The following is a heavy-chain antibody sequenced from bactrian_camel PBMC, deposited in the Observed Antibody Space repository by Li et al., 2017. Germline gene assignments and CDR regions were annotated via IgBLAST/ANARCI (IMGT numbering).Heavy chain of an antibody. J-gene: IGHJ4*01. CDR1: GHSRGSNC. Sequence: HVQLVESGGGSVQAGGSLRLSCKVSGHSRGSNCVGWYRLPPGRAPAEREGVAARYTGVDKAYYADSVKGRFTISLNNAKNTAILEMGNLKPEDTAMYYCAAGNSDFTLPEPYEYAYRGQGTQVTVS. V-gene: IGHV3S54*01. D-gene: IGHD4*01. CDR3: AAGNSDFTLPEPYEYAY. CDR2: RYTGVDKA.